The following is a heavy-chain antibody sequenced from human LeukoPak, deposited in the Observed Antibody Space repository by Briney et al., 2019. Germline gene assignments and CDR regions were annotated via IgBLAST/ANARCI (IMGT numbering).Heavy chain of an antibody. V-gene: IGHV1-18*01. CDR3: ARDGGITMVRGVIIDYYYYGMDV. CDR2: ISASNGNT. CDR1: GYTFTSYG. J-gene: IGHJ6*02. D-gene: IGHD3-10*01. Sequence: ASVKVSCKASGYTFTSYGISWVRQAPGQGLEWMGWISASNGNTNYAQKLQGRVTMTTDTSTSTAYMELRSLRSDDTAVYYCARDGGITMVRGVIIDYYYYGMDVWGQGTTVTVSS.